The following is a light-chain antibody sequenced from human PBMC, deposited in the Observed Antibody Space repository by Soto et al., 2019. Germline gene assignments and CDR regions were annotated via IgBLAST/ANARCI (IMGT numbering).Light chain of an antibody. CDR1: SGSVSTSDY. CDR3: QAYDYSLTASV. J-gene: IGLJ3*02. V-gene: IGLV8-61*01. Sequence: QTVVTQEPSISVSPGGTVTLTCGLNSGSVSTSDYPSWYQQTPGQAPRTLIYGTDTRSSGVPDRFSGSIVGNKAALTITGAQAEDESDYYCQAYDYSLTASVFGGGTKLTVL. CDR2: GTD.